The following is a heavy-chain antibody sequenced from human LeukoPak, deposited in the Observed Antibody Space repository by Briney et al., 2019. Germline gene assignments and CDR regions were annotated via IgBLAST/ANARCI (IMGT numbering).Heavy chain of an antibody. CDR2: ISAGSRHI. V-gene: IGHV3-21*01. J-gene: IGHJ5*02. CDR1: GFTFSSYT. CDR3: ARDGYQVPTIFGTFDP. D-gene: IGHD3-3*01. Sequence: SGGSLRLSCAASGFTFSSYTMNWVRQAPGKGLEWVSIISAGSRHIYYADSVKGRFTISRDDAKNSLYLQMNSLRAEDTAVYYCARDGYQVPTIFGTFDPWGQGTLVTVSS.